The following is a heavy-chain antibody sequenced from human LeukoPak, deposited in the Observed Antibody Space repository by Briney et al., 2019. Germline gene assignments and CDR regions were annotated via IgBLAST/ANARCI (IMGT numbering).Heavy chain of an antibody. CDR1: GYSITSAYY. V-gene: IGHV4-38-2*01. CDR3: ASKSGYDLGFDY. D-gene: IGHD5-12*01. CDR2: IYHSGST. J-gene: IGHJ4*02. Sequence: SETLSLTCAVSGYSITSAYYWGWIRQPPGKGLEWIGNIYHSGSTTYNPSLKSRVTISVDTSKNQFSLKLTSVTAAETAIYYCASKSGYDLGFDYWGQGALVTVSS.